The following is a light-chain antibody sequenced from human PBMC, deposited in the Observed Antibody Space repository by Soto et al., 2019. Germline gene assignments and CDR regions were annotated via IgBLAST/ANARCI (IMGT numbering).Light chain of an antibody. J-gene: IGLJ1*01. CDR3: CSYAGSYTFV. CDR2: NVI. Sequence: QSALTQPRSVSGSPGQSVTISCTGTSSDVGGYDYVSWYQQHPGKAPKLMIYNVIQRPSGVPDRFSGSKSGNTASLLISGLQAEDEADYYCCSYAGSYTFVFGTGTKLTVL. CDR1: SSDVGGYDY. V-gene: IGLV2-11*01.